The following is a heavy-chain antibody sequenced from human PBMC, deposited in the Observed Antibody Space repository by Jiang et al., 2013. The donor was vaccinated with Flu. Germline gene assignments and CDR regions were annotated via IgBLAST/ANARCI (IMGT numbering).Heavy chain of an antibody. J-gene: IGHJ4*02. V-gene: IGHV6-1*01. D-gene: IGHD6-19*01. Sequence: NSAAWNWIRQSPSRGLEWLGRTYYRSKWYNDYAVSVKSRITINPDTSKNQFSLQLNSVTPEDTAVYYCARVDWSSGNSGGANYWGQGTLVTVSS. CDR1: NSAA. CDR2: TYYRSKWYN. CDR3: ARVDWSSGNSGGANY.